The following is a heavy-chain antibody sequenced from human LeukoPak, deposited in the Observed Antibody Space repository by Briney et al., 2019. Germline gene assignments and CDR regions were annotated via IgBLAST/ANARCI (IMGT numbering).Heavy chain of an antibody. CDR1: GYTFTGYY. CDR3: ARALLLRSSLCFDY. V-gene: IGHV1-2*02. J-gene: IGHJ4*02. Sequence: GASVKVSCKASGYTFTGYYMHWVRQAPGQGLEWMGWINPNSGGTNYAQKFQGRVTMTRDTSISTAYMELSRLRSDDTAVYYCARALLLRSSLCFDYWGQGTLVTVSS. D-gene: IGHD3-10*01. CDR2: INPNSGGT.